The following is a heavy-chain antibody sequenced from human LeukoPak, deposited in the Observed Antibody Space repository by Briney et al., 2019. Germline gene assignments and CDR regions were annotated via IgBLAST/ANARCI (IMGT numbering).Heavy chain of an antibody. CDR3: ATPPGYYDSSPFDY. V-gene: IGHV3-30-3*01. CDR2: ISYDRSNK. D-gene: IGHD3-22*01. CDR1: GFTFSSYA. Sequence: PGGSLRLSCAASGFTFSSYAMHWVRQAPGKGLEWVAVISYDRSNKYYADSVKGRFTISRDNSKNTLYLQMNSLKIEDTAVYYCATPPGYYDSSPFDYWGQGTLVTVSS. J-gene: IGHJ4*02.